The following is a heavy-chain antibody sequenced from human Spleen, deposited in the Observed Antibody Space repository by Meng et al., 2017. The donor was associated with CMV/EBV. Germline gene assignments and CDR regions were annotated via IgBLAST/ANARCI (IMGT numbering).Heavy chain of an antibody. CDR3: AKRSDWHYFDS. CDR1: GFTFSDYY. V-gene: IGHV3-11*01. Sequence: GESLKISCAASGFTFSDYYMSWIRQAPGKGLEWISYISGGGDNMYYADSVKGRFTISRDNAKNSLYLEMNSLRVDDMAVYYCAKRSDWHYFDSWGQGTLVTVSS. J-gene: IGHJ4*02. D-gene: IGHD6-19*01. CDR2: ISGGGDNM.